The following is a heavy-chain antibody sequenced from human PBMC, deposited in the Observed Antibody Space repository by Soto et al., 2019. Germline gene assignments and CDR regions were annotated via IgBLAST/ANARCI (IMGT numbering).Heavy chain of an antibody. V-gene: IGHV4-39*01. CDR2: IYYSGST. J-gene: IGHJ6*01. CDR3: TKTFTYRYDYFAMDV. Sequence: EKGLEWIGSIYYSGSTYYNPSLKSRVTISVDTSKNQFSLKLSSVTAADTAVFYCTKTFTYRYDYFAMDVSRQVT. D-gene: IGHD5-18*01.